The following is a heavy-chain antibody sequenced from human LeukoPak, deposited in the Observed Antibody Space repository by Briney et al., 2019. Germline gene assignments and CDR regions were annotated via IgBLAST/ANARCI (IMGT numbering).Heavy chain of an antibody. D-gene: IGHD3-9*01. J-gene: IGHJ4*02. CDR1: GGSFSGYY. CDR3: ARGHVRLGCRYFDWLLPLPDY. V-gene: IGHV4-34*01. Sequence: SETLSLTCAVYGGSFSGYYWSWIRQPPGKGLEWIGEINHSGSTNYNPSLKSRVTISVDTSKNQFSLKLSSVTAADTAVYYCARGHVRLGCRYFDWLLPLPDYWGQGTLVTVSS. CDR2: INHSGST.